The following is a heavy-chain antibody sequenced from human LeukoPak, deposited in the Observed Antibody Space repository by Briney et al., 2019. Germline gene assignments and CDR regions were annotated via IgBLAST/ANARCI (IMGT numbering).Heavy chain of an antibody. CDR2: TNEEGSEK. CDR1: GFTFSDSW. CDR3: ATGSTSGDY. D-gene: IGHD6-19*01. J-gene: IGHJ4*02. V-gene: IGHV3-7*03. Sequence: GGSLRLSCAASGFTFSDSWMTWVRQAPGKGLEWVANTNEEGSEKNYVDSVKGRFTISRGNVENSLFLQMNSLRADDTAIYYCATGSTSGDYWGQGTLVTVSS.